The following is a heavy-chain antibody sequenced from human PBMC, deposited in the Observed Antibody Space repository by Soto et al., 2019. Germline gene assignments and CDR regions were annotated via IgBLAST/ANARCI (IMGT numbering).Heavy chain of an antibody. V-gene: IGHV3-23*01. CDR3: AKASRAFNTGRFDP. CDR2: ISGSGGST. Sequence: GGSLRLSCVASGFTFSGYGMHWVRQAPGKGLEWVAAISGSGGSTYYADSVKGRFTISRDNSKNTLYLQMNSLRAEDTAVYYCAKASRAFNTGRFDPWGQGTLVTVSS. J-gene: IGHJ5*02. CDR1: GFTFSGYG. D-gene: IGHD5-18*01.